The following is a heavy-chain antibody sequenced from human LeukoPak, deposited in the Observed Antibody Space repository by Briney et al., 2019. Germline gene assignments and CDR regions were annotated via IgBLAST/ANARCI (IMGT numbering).Heavy chain of an antibody. J-gene: IGHJ3*02. V-gene: IGHV4-59*01. CDR1: GGSISSDY. D-gene: IGHD3-22*01. Sequence: SETLSLTCTVSGGSISSDYWSWIRQPPGKGLEWIGYIYYSGSTNYNPSLKSRVTISVDTSKNQCSLKLSSVTAADTAVYYCARGGWLFPSDAFDIWGQGTMVTVSS. CDR3: ARGGWLFPSDAFDI. CDR2: IYYSGST.